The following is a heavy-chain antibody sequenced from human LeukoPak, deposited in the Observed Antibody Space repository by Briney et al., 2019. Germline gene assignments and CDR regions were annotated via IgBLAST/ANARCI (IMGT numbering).Heavy chain of an antibody. CDR3: ARVSDYDILTGYYTEFSWFDP. J-gene: IGHJ5*02. Sequence: NPSETLSLTCTVSGGSISSYYWSWIRQPPGKGLEWIGYIYYSGSTNYNPSLKSRVTISVDTSKNQFSLKLSSVTAADTAVYYCARVSDYDILTGYYTEFSWFDPWGQGTLVTVSS. D-gene: IGHD3-9*01. CDR1: GGSISSYY. V-gene: IGHV4-59*01. CDR2: IYYSGST.